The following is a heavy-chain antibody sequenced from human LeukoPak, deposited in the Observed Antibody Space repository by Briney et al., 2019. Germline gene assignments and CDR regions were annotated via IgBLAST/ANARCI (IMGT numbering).Heavy chain of an antibody. Sequence: PGGSLRLSCAASGFTFSSHWMYWVRQAPGKGLVWVSRIDSDGSSTGYADSVKGRFTISRDNAKNTLYLQMTSLRAEDTAVYYCAREYRYGDYQRDAFDIWGQGTMVTVSS. J-gene: IGHJ3*02. V-gene: IGHV3-74*01. CDR2: IDSDGSST. D-gene: IGHD4-17*01. CDR1: GFTFSSHW. CDR3: AREYRYGDYQRDAFDI.